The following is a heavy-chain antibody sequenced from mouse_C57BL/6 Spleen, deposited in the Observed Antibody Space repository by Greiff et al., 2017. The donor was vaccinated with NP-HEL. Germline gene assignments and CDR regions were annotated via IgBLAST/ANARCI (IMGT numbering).Heavy chain of an antibody. CDR3: ARGQLDERFAY. V-gene: IGHV5-6*01. J-gene: IGHJ3*01. Sequence: EVNLVESGGDLVKPGGSLKLSCAASGFTFSSYGMSWVRQTPDKRLEWVATISSGGSYTYSPDSVKGRFTISRDNAKNTLYLQMSSLKSEDTAMYYCARGQLDERFAYWGQGTLVTVSA. CDR2: ISSGGSYT. D-gene: IGHD4-1*02. CDR1: GFTFSSYG.